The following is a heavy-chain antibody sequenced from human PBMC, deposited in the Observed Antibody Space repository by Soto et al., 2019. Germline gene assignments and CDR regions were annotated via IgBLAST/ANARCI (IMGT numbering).Heavy chain of an antibody. CDR2: IIPIFGTA. CDR3: ARDWYCSSTSCYLQPGPYYGMDV. Sequence: QVQLVQSGAEVKKPGSSVKVSCKASGGTFSSYAISWVRQAPGQGLEWMGGIIPIFGTANYAQKFQGRVTITADDSTSTANMELSSLRSEDTAVYYCARDWYCSSTSCYLQPGPYYGMDVWVQGTTVTVSS. V-gene: IGHV1-69*01. J-gene: IGHJ6*02. CDR1: GGTFSSYA. D-gene: IGHD2-2*01.